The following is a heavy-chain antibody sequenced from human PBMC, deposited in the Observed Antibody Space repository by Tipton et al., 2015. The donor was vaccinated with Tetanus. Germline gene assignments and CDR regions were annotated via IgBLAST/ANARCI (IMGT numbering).Heavy chain of an antibody. CDR1: GGSISSSDHY. CDR3: ARASVTILRGVMIRGTGWFDP. D-gene: IGHD3-10*01. J-gene: IGHJ5*02. CDR2: IHYSGNT. Sequence: TLSLTCSVSGGSISSSDHYWGWIRQHPGKGLEWIGYIHYSGNTFYKPSLKSRVTISVDTSKKQFSLKMTSVTAADPAVYFCARASVTILRGVMIRGTGWFDPWGQGTLVTVSS. V-gene: IGHV4-31*03.